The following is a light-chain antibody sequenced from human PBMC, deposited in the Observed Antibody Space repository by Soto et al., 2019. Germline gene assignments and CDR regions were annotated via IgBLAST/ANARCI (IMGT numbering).Light chain of an antibody. J-gene: IGLJ2*01. V-gene: IGLV2-14*01. CDR3: SSYTSSSTVPHVV. CDR2: DVS. Sequence: QSALTQPASVSGSPGQSITISCTGTSSDVGGYNYVSWYQQHPGKAPKLMIYDVSNRRSGVSNRFSGSKSGNTASLTISGLQAEDEADYYCSSYTSSSTVPHVVFGGGTTLTVL. CDR1: SSDVGGYNY.